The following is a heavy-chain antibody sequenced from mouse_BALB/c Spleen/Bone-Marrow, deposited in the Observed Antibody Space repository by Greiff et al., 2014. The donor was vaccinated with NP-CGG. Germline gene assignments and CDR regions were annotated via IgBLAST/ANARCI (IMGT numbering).Heavy chain of an antibody. CDR1: GYTFTTYT. CDR2: INPSSGYT. J-gene: IGHJ4*01. V-gene: IGHV1-4*01. D-gene: IGHD2-2*01. Sequence: VQLKQSGAELARPGASVKMSCKASGYTFTTYTMHWVKQRPGQGLEWIGYINPSSGYTNYNQKFKDKATLTADKSSSTAYMQLSSLTSEYSAVYFCAKRDIYYGYDGNAMDYWGQGTSVTVSS. CDR3: AKRDIYYGYDGNAMDY.